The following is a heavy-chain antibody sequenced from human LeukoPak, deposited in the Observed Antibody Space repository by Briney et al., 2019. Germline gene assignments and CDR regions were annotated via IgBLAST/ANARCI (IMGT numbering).Heavy chain of an antibody. V-gene: IGHV1-46*01. D-gene: IGHD2-15*01. CDR3: ARDRYEVVVAATPVYYYSMDV. CDR1: GYTFTSYY. CDR2: INPSGGST. Sequence: ASVKVSCKASGYTFTSYYIHWVRQAPGQGLEWMGIINPSGGSTSYAQKFQGRVTLTRDMSTSTVYMELSSLRSEDTAVYYCARDRYEVVVAATPVYYYSMDVWGKGTTVTVSS. J-gene: IGHJ6*03.